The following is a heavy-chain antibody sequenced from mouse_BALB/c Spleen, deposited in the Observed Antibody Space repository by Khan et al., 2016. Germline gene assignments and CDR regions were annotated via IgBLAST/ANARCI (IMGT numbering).Heavy chain of an antibody. CDR3: TRDGVRRRSYAMDY. J-gene: IGHJ4*01. Sequence: QVQLKQSGAELVRPGASVKLSCKASGYTFTSYWINWVRQRPGQGLEWIGNIYPSDRYTNYNPKFKDKATLTVDKSSSTAYMQLSSPTSEDSAVYYCTRDGVRRRSYAMDYWGQGTSVTVSS. CDR1: GYTFTSYW. V-gene: IGHV1S126*01. CDR2: IYPSDRYT. D-gene: IGHD2-14*01.